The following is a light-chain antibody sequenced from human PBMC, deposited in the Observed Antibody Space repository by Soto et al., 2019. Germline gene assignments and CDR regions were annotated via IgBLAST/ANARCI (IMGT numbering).Light chain of an antibody. V-gene: IGLV2-8*01. CDR1: ISDVGGYTY. CDR2: DVN. CDR3: SSYAGSNNLV. J-gene: IGLJ1*01. Sequence: QSALTQPPSASGSPGQSVTISCTGTISDVGGYTYVSWYQQHPGKAPKVLIYDVNKRPSGVPDRFSGSKSGNTASLTVSGLQAEDEADYYCSSYAGSNNLVFGTGTKLTVL.